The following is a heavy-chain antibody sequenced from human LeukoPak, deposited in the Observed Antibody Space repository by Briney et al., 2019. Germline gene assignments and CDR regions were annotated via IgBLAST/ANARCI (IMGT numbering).Heavy chain of an antibody. D-gene: IGHD6-19*01. J-gene: IGHJ4*02. V-gene: IGHV3-48*04. CDR2: ISSSSSTI. CDR3: ARDMVAGTRYSGDY. CDR1: GFTFSSYS. Sequence: PGGSLRLSCAASGFTFSSYSMNWVRQAPGKGLEWVSYISSSSSTIYYADSVKGRFTISRDNAKNSLYLQMNSLRAKDTAVYYCARDMVAGTRYSGDYWGQGTLVTVSS.